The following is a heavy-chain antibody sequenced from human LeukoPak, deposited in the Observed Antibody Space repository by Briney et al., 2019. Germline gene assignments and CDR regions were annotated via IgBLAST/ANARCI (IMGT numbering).Heavy chain of an antibody. V-gene: IGHV3-9*01. CDR1: GFTFDDYA. CDR2: ISWNSGSI. Sequence: QSGGSLRLSCAASGFTFDDYAMHWVRQAPGKGLEWVSGISWNSGSIGYADPVKGRFTISRDNAKNSLYLQMNSLRAEDTALYYCAKDMRSYYYDSSGLDYWGQGTLVTVSS. D-gene: IGHD3-22*01. CDR3: AKDMRSYYYDSSGLDY. J-gene: IGHJ4*02.